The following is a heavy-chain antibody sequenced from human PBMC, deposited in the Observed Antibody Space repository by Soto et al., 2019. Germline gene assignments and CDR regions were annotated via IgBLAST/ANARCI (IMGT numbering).Heavy chain of an antibody. D-gene: IGHD3-3*01. CDR2: FIPVYRTL. Sequence: RASVKVSCKASGGSFGKSAINWVRQTTGQGLEWLGGFIPVYRTLNYAQKFHGRVTITADESTGTAYMTLSSLASDDTAVYYCATGVIWIGYFTVDSWGQGTRVTVSS. V-gene: IGHV1-69*13. CDR3: ATGVIWIGYFTVDS. CDR1: GGSFGKSA. J-gene: IGHJ4*02.